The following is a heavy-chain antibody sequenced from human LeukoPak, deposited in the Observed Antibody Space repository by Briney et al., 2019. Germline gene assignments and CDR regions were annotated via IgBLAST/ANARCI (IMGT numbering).Heavy chain of an antibody. Sequence: ASVKVSCKASGYTLTRYYMHWVRQAPGQGLEWMGWINPNSGGTNYAQKFQGRVTMTRDTSISTAYMELSRLRSDDTAVYYCARGPAFWELLFDYWGQGTLVTVSS. J-gene: IGHJ4*02. V-gene: IGHV1-2*02. CDR2: INPNSGGT. CDR1: GYTLTRYY. CDR3: ARGPAFWELLFDY. D-gene: IGHD1-26*01.